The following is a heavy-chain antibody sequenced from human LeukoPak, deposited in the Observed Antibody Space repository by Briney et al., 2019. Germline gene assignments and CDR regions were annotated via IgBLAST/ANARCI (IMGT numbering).Heavy chain of an antibody. D-gene: IGHD4-17*01. Sequence: ASVKVSCKASGYTFTSYGISWVRQAPGQGLKWMGWISAYDGNTNYALKLQGRVTMTTDTSTSTAYMEVRSLRSDYTAVYYCASDRSYGDYLFDYWCQRTLVTVSS. CDR1: GYTFTSYG. J-gene: IGHJ4*02. CDR3: ASDRSYGDYLFDY. CDR2: ISAYDGNT. V-gene: IGHV1-18*04.